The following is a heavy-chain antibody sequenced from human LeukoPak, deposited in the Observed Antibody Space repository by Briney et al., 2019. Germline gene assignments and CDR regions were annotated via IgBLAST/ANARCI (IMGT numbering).Heavy chain of an antibody. J-gene: IGHJ6*02. D-gene: IGHD6-6*01. V-gene: IGHV3-33*08. CDR1: GFTFDDYA. Sequence: GGSLRLSCAASGFTFDDYAMHWVRQAPGKGLEWVALIWYDGNNKYYADSVRGQFTISRDNSKNTLYLQMNSLRVEDTAVYYCTRGLAARPYFYGMDVWGQGTTVTVSS. CDR3: TRGLAARPYFYGMDV. CDR2: IWYDGNNK.